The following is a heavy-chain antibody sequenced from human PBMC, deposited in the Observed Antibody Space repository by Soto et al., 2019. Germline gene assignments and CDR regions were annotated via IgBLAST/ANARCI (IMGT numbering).Heavy chain of an antibody. D-gene: IGHD2-15*01. CDR1: GFSLSTSGVG. CDR3: AHSAKLLLPGGILFDY. CDR2: IFWDDDK. Sequence: SGPTLVNPTQTLTLTCTFSGFSLSTSGVGVGWIRQPPAKALEWLGIIFWDDDKRYRPSLKRRVSITKDTSKNQLVLTMTNMDPVDTATYYCAHSAKLLLPGGILFDYWGQGTLVTVSS. V-gene: IGHV2-5*02. J-gene: IGHJ4*02.